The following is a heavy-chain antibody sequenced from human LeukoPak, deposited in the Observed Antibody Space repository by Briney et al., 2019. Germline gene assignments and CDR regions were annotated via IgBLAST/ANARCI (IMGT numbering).Heavy chain of an antibody. Sequence: GLSLGLSCAVSGFTFSSYAMSCVRRAPGKGLEWGSAISGSGGSTYYADSVRGRFTISRDNSKNTLYLQMNSLRAEDTAVYYCAAGAYSGYDTVFDYWGQGTLVTVPS. J-gene: IGHJ4*02. CDR2: ISGSGGST. CDR3: AAGAYSGYDTVFDY. CDR1: GFTFSSYA. V-gene: IGHV3-23*01. D-gene: IGHD5-12*01.